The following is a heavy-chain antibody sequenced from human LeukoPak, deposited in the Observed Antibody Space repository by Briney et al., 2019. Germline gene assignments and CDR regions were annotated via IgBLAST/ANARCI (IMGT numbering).Heavy chain of an antibody. V-gene: IGHV1-2*04. D-gene: IGHD3-10*01. CDR1: GYTFTGYY. CDR2: INPNSGGT. J-gene: IGHJ4*02. CDR3: ARDLDQYNGRFGGFGHDF. Sequence: ASVKVSCKASGYTFTGYYMHWVRQAPGQGLEWMGWINPNSGGTNYAQKFQGWVTMTRDTSISTAYMELSRLRSDDTAVYYCARDLDQYNGRFGGFGHDFWGQGTLVTVSS.